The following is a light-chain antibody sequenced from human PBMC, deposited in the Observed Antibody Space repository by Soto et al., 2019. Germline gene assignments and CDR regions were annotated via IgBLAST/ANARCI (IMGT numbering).Light chain of an antibody. J-gene: IGKJ2*01. Sequence: IQLTQSPSSLSASVGDRVTITCRASQGISSYLAGYQQKPGKAPKLLIYAASTLQSGVPSRFSGSGSWTDFTLTISSLQPEDFATYYCQQLNSYMYTFGQGTKLEIK. CDR2: AAS. CDR3: QQLNSYMYT. CDR1: QGISSY. V-gene: IGKV1-9*01.